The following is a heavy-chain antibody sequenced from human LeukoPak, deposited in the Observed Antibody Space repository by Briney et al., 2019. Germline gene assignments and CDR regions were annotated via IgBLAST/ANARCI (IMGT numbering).Heavy chain of an antibody. CDR2: IWGGGSRI. D-gene: IGHD5-12*01. J-gene: IGHJ4*02. CDR1: VYTFRNHG. CDR3: AKGASGYGDFDY. V-gene: IGHV3-33*06. Sequence: PGGSLRLSRATSVYTFRNHGVHGVRQASGKGLEGVADIWGGGSRIYYADSAKGRFTISRDDSKNTLHLQMNGLRADDTALYYCAKGASGYGDFDYWGQGTLVTVSS.